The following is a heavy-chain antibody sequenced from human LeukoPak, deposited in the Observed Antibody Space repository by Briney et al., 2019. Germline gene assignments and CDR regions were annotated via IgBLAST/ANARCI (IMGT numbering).Heavy chain of an antibody. J-gene: IGHJ5*02. Sequence: EASVKVSCKASGYTFINNWMHWVRQAPGQGLEWIGLINPTGTGTLYAQKFQGRVTMTRDVSTSTDYMELSSLRSEDTAVYYCARDNSVGDIAWWFDPWGQGTLVTVSS. V-gene: IGHV1-46*01. D-gene: IGHD3-10*01. CDR2: INPTGTGT. CDR3: ARDNSVGDIAWWFDP. CDR1: GYTFINNW.